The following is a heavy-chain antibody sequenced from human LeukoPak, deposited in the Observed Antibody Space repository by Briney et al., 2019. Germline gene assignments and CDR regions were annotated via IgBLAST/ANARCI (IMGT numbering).Heavy chain of an antibody. V-gene: IGHV7-4-1*02. CDR2: INTNTGNP. CDR3: ARFSKSGYYDFWSGYYTGPYYYYYYYMDV. J-gene: IGHJ6*03. D-gene: IGHD3-3*01. Sequence: ASVKVSCKASGYTFTSYAMNWVRQAPGQGLEWMGWINTNTGNPTYAQGFTGRFVFSLDTSVSTAYLQISSLKAEDTAVYYCARFSKSGYYDFWSGYYTGPYYYYYYYMDVWGKGTTVTVSS. CDR1: GYTFTSYA.